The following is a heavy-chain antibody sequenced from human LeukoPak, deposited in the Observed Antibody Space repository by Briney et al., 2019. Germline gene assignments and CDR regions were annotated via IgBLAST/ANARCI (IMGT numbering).Heavy chain of an antibody. CDR3: ARLVQTNWFDP. J-gene: IGHJ5*02. Sequence: ASVKVPCRASGYTFTSYGISWVRQAPGQGLEWMGWISAYNGNTNYAQKLQGRVTMTTDTSTSTAYMELRSLRSDDTAVYYCARLVQTNWFDPWGQGTLVTVSS. V-gene: IGHV1-18*01. D-gene: IGHD6-13*01. CDR1: GYTFTSYG. CDR2: ISAYNGNT.